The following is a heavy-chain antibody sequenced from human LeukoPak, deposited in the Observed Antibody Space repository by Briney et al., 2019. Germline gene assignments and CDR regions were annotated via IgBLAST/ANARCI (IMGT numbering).Heavy chain of an antibody. J-gene: IGHJ3*01. Sequence: GGSLRLSCAASGFTFSSFEMYWVRQAPGKGLEWVLYINSGGENMQYADSVKGRFTISSDNAENSLYPEMNSLTVDDTAVYYCARDRGSSGGFPLWGQGTLVTVSS. V-gene: IGHV3-48*03. CDR2: INSGGENM. CDR1: GFTFSSFE. D-gene: IGHD1-26*01. CDR3: ARDRGSSGGFPL.